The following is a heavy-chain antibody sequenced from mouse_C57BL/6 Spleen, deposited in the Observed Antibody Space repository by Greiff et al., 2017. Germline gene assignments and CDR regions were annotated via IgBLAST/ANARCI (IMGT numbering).Heavy chain of an antibody. J-gene: IGHJ2*01. V-gene: IGHV1-76*01. CDR1: GYTFTDYY. CDR2: IYPGSGNT. D-gene: IGHD1-2*01. CDR3: AKPAGYFDF. Sequence: QVQLQQSGAELVRPGASVTLSCKASGYTFTDYYINWVKQRPGQGLEWIARIYPGSGNTYYNEKVKGKAILTAEKSSSTAYLQLSSLTSEDSAIYFCAKPAGYFDFWGQGTTHTVSS.